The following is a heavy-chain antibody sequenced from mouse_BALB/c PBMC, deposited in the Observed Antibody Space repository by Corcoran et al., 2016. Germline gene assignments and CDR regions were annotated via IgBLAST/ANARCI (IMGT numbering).Heavy chain of an antibody. Sequence: QIHLVPSGHELKKPGETVKLSCKAYGYTFTNYGMNWVKQAPGKGLTWMGWINTYTGEPTYADDFKGRFAFAMVTSASTAYLQINNLKNEDTATYFCARGNYPFAYWGQGTLVTFSA. CDR3: ARGNYPFAY. V-gene: IGHV9-3-1*01. J-gene: IGHJ3*01. CDR2: INTYTGEP. D-gene: IGHD2-1*01. CDR1: GYTFTNYG.